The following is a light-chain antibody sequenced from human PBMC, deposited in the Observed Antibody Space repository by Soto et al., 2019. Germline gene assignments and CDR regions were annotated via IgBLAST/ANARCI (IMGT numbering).Light chain of an antibody. V-gene: IGKV1-5*01. CDR1: QSISNW. J-gene: IGKJ1*01. Sequence: DIQMTQSPSTLSASVGDRVTITCRASQSISNWLAWYQQTPGKAPKLLIYDASSLESGVPSRFSGSGSGTEFTLTITSLQPDDFATYYCQHYNSYSPGTFGQGTKVDIK. CDR2: DAS. CDR3: QHYNSYSPGT.